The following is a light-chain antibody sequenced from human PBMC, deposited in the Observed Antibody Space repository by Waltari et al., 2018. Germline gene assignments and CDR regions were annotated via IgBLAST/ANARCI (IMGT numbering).Light chain of an antibody. V-gene: IGLV2-14*03. CDR1: SSDVGGYDS. CDR3: SSYSTSSTLVV. CDR2: DVS. J-gene: IGLJ2*01. Sequence: QSALTQPASVSGSPGQSISISCTGTSSDVGGYDSFSWYQQYPGKAPKLMIFDVSNRPSGVSDRFSGSKSGNTASLTISGLQAEDEAYYYCSSYSTSSTLVVFGGGTKVTVL.